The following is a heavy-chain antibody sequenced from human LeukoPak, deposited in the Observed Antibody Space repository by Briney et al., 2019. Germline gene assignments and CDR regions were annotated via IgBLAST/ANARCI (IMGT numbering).Heavy chain of an antibody. CDR2: LSSSRSTM. V-gene: IGHV3-48*02. D-gene: IGHD4-17*01. J-gene: IGHJ4*02. Sequence: GGSLRLSCAASGFTFRGYSMSWVRQAPGEGLEWVSFLSSSRSTMFYADSVKGRFTISRDNAKNSLFLQMSSLRDEDTAVYYCTRTVTSFYYFDYWGQGALVTVSS. CDR3: TRTVTSFYYFDY. CDR1: GFTFRGYS.